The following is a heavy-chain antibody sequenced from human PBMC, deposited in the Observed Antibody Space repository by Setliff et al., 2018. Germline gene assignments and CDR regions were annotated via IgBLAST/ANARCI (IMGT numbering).Heavy chain of an antibody. Sequence: ASVKVSCKASGYTFSSYAISWVRQTPGQGLEWLGWISVYSGNTDYAQNFQGRVTMTADTSTSTAYMELRSLTSDDTAVYYCARRPRAVYGSGRRNWFLDYWGQGTLVTVSS. V-gene: IGHV1-18*01. CDR1: GYTFSSYA. J-gene: IGHJ4*02. D-gene: IGHD3-10*01. CDR2: ISVYSGNT. CDR3: ARRPRAVYGSGRRNWFLDY.